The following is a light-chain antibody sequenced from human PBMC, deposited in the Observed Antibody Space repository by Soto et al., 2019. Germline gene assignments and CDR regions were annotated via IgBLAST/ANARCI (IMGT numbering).Light chain of an antibody. CDR2: KAS. Sequence: DIQMTQSPSTLSASVGDRVTITCRASRTISNWLAWYQQKPGKAPKRLIYKASSLQSGVTSRFSGGGSGTEFTLTSSSLQPDDFATYYCQQYDSYPYTFGPGTKLEIK. CDR3: QQYDSYPYT. V-gene: IGKV1-5*03. CDR1: RTISNW. J-gene: IGKJ2*01.